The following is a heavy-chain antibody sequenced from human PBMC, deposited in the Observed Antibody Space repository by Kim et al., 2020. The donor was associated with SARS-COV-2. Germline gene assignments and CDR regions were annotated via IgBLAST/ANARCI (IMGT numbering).Heavy chain of an antibody. CDR2: IKEDGTEK. Sequence: GGSLRLSCVVSGFSFTTNWMSWVRRAPGKGLEWVAKIKEDGTEKYYGYSVEGRFTISRDNAKNSLYLQMNSLSAEYTAVYYCARDRRYSLDYWGQGTLVTVSS. CDR1: GFSFTTNW. V-gene: IGHV3-7*01. CDR3: ARDRRYSLDY. D-gene: IGHD2-15*01. J-gene: IGHJ4*02.